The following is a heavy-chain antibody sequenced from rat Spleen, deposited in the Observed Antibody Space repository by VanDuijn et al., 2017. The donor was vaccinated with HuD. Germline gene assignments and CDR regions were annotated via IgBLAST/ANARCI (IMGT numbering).Heavy chain of an antibody. Sequence: WVRQPPGKGLEWMGYINSAGSTNYNPSLKSRISVTRDTSKNQFFLQVNSVTAEDTATYYCARPTTGIPFNYWGQGVMVTVSS. CDR2: INSAGST. CDR3: ARPTTGIPFNY. J-gene: IGHJ2*01. D-gene: IGHD1-9*01. V-gene: IGHV3-3*01.